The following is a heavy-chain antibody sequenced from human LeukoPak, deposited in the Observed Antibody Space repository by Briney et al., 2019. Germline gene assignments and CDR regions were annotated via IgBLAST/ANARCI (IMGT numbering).Heavy chain of an antibody. Sequence: GSLRLSCAASGFTFSRYAMHWVRQAPGKGLEYASAISSNGGSTYYANYVKGRFTISRDNSKNTLYLQMGSLRAEDMAVYYCARVGDSDVFDYWGQGTLVTASS. J-gene: IGHJ4*02. CDR3: ARVGDSDVFDY. D-gene: IGHD2-21*01. CDR1: GFTFSRYA. CDR2: ISSNGGST. V-gene: IGHV3-64*01.